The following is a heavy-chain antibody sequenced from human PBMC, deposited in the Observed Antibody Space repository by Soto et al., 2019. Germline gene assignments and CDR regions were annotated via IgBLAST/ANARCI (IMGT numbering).Heavy chain of an antibody. CDR2: GSASGLNT. Sequence: GGSLRLSCTASGFTFSTYAMAWGRQAPGKGLEWVSGGSASGLNTDYADPVKGRFYISRDNSKNTVSLHMNSLRAEDTALYYSAKDRPWRTSGYFFDYWGQGT. D-gene: IGHD1-1*01. CDR3: AKDRPWRTSGYFFDY. CDR1: GFTFSTYA. J-gene: IGHJ4*02. V-gene: IGHV3-23*01.